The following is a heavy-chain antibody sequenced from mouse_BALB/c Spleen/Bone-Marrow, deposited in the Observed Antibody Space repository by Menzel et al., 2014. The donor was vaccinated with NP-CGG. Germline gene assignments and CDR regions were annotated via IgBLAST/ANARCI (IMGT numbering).Heavy chain of an antibody. CDR2: ISSGGSYT. CDR3: AIAGRYGGNFDY. J-gene: IGHJ2*01. CDR1: GFTFSSCA. Sequence: EVKLVESGGGLVKPGGSLKLSCAASGFTFSSCAMTWVRQTPEKRLEWVATISSGGSYTYCLDSVKGRFTISRDNAKNTLYLQMSSLRSKDTAMYYCAIAGRYGGNFDYWGQGTTLTVSS. D-gene: IGHD2-14*01. V-gene: IGHV5-9-1*01.